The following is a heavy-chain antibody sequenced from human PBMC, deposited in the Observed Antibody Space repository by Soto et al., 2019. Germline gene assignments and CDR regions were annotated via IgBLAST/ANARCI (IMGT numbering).Heavy chain of an antibody. CDR3: GRHPQVPYFQQGLDY. CDR1: GGSINNLY. Sequence: SETLSLTCTVSGGSINNLYWSWIRQPPGKGLEWIAYIFSTRTTSYNPSLKSRVTVSVDTSKNQVYLHLNSVTAADTAVYYCGRHPQVPYFQQGLDYWGQGTLVTVSS. J-gene: IGHJ4*02. CDR2: IFSTRTT. V-gene: IGHV4-59*08. D-gene: IGHD6-13*01.